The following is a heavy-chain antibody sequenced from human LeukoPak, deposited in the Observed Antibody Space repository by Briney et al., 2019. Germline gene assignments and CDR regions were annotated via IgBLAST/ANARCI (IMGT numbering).Heavy chain of an antibody. Sequence: PGGSLRLSCAASGFTVSSNYMSWVRQAPGKGLEWVSVIYSGGSTYYADSVKGRFTISRDNSKNTLYLQMNSLRAEDTAVYYCARGGLTYYDILTGYYWGQGTLVTVSS. J-gene: IGHJ4*02. V-gene: IGHV3-66*01. CDR3: ARGGLTYYDILTGYY. D-gene: IGHD3-9*01. CDR2: IYSGGST. CDR1: GFTVSSNY.